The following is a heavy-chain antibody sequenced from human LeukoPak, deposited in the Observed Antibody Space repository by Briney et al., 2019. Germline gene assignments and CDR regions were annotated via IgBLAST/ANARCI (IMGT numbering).Heavy chain of an antibody. CDR2: ISSGSTYI. J-gene: IGHJ4*02. CDR3: ARVHYYGIKYFDY. D-gene: IGHD3-10*01. V-gene: IGHV3-21*01. Sequence: GSLRLSCAASGFTFSSYSMNWVRQAPGKGLEWVSSISSGSTYIFYADSLKGRFTVSRDNSKNSLYLQMNSLRAEDTAVYFCARVHYYGIKYFDYWGQGALVTVSS. CDR1: GFTFSSYS.